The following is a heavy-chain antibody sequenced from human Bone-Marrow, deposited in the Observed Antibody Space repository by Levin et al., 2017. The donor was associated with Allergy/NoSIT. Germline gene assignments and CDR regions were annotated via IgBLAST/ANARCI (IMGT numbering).Heavy chain of an antibody. J-gene: IGHJ6*02. CDR3: AKDLGVAGGREYYYGMDV. V-gene: IGHV3-23*01. CDR2: ISGSGGST. Sequence: GGSLRLSCAASGFTFSSYAMSWVRQAPGKGLEWVSAISGSGGSTYYADSVKGRFTISRDNSKNTLYLQMNSLRAEDTAVYYCAKDLGVAGGREYYYGMDVWGQGTTVTVSS. D-gene: IGHD6-19*01. CDR1: GFTFSSYA.